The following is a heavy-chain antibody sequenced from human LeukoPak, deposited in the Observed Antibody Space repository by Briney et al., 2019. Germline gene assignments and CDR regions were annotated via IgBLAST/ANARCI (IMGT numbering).Heavy chain of an antibody. J-gene: IGHJ4*02. CDR2: INPNSRGT. CDR3: TRDRGYDYFFDY. CDR1: GYTFTGYY. D-gene: IGHD5-12*01. V-gene: IGHV1-2*06. Sequence: EASVKVSCKASGYTFTGYYMHWVRQAPGQGLEWMGRINPNSRGTNYAQKFQGRVTMTRDTSISTAYMELSRLRSDDTAVYYCTRDRGYDYFFDYWGQGTLVTVSS.